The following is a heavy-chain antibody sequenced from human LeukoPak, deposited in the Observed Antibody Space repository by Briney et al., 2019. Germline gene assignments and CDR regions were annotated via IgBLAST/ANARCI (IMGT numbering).Heavy chain of an antibody. Sequence: QPGRSLRLSCAASGFTFSSYGMHWVRQAPGKGLEWVAVISYDGSNKYYADSVKGRFTISRDNSKNTLYLQMNSLRAEDTAVYYCARDPQQVNHYYYGMDVWGQGTTVIVSS. V-gene: IGHV3-30*03. CDR1: GFTFSSYG. CDR3: ARDPQQVNHYYYGMDV. J-gene: IGHJ6*02. D-gene: IGHD6-13*01. CDR2: ISYDGSNK.